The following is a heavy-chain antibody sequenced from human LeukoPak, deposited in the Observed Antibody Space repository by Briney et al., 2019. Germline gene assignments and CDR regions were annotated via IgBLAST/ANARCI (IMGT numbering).Heavy chain of an antibody. CDR1: GGSISRSRDY. CDR2: IYYSGST. J-gene: IGHJ4*02. D-gene: IGHD3-22*01. V-gene: IGHV4-39*07. CDR3: VRENSYYDSSGYYYGSGYFDY. Sequence: SETLSLTCTVSGGSISRSRDYWGWIRQPPGKGLEWIGSIYYSGSTYSNPSLKSRVTISGDTSKNHFSLRLSSVTAADTAVYYCVRENSYYDSSGYYYGSGYFDYWGQGTLVTVSS.